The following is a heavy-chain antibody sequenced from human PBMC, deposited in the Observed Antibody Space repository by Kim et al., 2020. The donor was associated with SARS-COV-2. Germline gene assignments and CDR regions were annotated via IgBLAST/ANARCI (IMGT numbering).Heavy chain of an antibody. CDR2: INSDGSST. Sequence: GGSLRLSCAASGFTFSSYWMHWVRQAPGKGLVWVSRINSDGSSTSYADSVKGRFTITRDNAKNTLYLQMNSLRAEDTAVYYCARGSLSYYYDSSGYHDYWGQGTLVTVSS. CDR3: ARGSLSYYYDSSGYHDY. V-gene: IGHV3-74*01. D-gene: IGHD3-22*01. J-gene: IGHJ4*02. CDR1: GFTFSSYW.